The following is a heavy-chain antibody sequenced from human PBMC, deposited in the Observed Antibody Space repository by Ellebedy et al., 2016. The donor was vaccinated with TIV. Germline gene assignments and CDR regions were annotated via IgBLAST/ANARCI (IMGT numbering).Heavy chain of an antibody. CDR1: GYTFTSYY. J-gene: IGHJ6*02. V-gene: IGHV1-46*01. Sequence: AASVKVSCKASGYTFTSYYMHWVRQAPGQGLEWMGIINPSGGSTSYAQKFQGRVTMTRDTSTSTVYMELSSLRSEDTAVYYCAAPISLVGAKSITARVYYYGMDVWGQGTTVTVSS. CDR2: INPSGGST. D-gene: IGHD1-26*01. CDR3: AAPISLVGAKSITARVYYYGMDV.